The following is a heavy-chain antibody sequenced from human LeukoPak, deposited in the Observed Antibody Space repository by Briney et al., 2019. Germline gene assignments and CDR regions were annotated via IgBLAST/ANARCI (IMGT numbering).Heavy chain of an antibody. CDR2: ISAYNGNT. J-gene: IGHJ4*02. CDR3: ARDFWSGYCYDY. D-gene: IGHD3-3*01. CDR1: GYTFTSYG. Sequence: ASVKASCKASGYTFTSYGISWVRQAPGQGLEWMGWISAYNGNTNYAQKLQGRVTMTADTSTSTAYMELRSLRSDDTAVYYCARDFWSGYCYDYWGQGTLVTVSS. V-gene: IGHV1-18*01.